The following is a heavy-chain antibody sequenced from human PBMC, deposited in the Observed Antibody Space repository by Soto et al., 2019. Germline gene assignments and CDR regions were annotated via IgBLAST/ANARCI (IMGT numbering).Heavy chain of an antibody. Sequence: EASVKVSCKASGYTFTSYDISWVRQAPGQGLEWMGWISAYNGNTNYAQKLQGRVTMTTDTSTSTAYMELRSLRSDDTAVYYCARVTTVNWFDPWGQGTLVTVSS. J-gene: IGHJ5*02. CDR2: ISAYNGNT. D-gene: IGHD4-17*01. CDR1: GYTFTSYD. CDR3: ARVTTVNWFDP. V-gene: IGHV1-18*01.